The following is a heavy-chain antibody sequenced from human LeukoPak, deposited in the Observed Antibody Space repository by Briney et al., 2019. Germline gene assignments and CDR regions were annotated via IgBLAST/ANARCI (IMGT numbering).Heavy chain of an antibody. D-gene: IGHD6-13*01. CDR3: ARGIAAADYINWFDP. CDR1: GYTFTSYY. J-gene: IGHJ5*02. Sequence: ASVKVSCKASGYTFTSYYMHWVRQAPGQGLEWMGIINPSGGSTSYAQKFQGRVTMTRDTSTSTVYMELSSLRSEDTAVYYCARGIAAADYINWFDPWGQGTLVTVSS. CDR2: INPSGGST. V-gene: IGHV1-46*01.